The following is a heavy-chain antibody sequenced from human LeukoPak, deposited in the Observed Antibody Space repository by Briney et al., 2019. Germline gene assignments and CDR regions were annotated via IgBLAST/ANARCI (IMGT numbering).Heavy chain of an antibody. CDR3: AKGFGGTYYAFDV. Sequence: GGSLRLSCGASGFTFSSYSMNWVRQAPGKGLEWVSGISWNSGSRGFADSVKGRFTISRDNAKNSVYLQMNSLRPEDTALYYCAKGFGGTYYAFDVWGHGTMVTVSS. CDR2: ISWNSGSR. CDR1: GFTFSSYS. V-gene: IGHV3-9*01. D-gene: IGHD1-26*01. J-gene: IGHJ3*01.